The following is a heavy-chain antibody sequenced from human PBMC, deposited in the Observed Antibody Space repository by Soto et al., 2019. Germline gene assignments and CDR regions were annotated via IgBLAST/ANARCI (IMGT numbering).Heavy chain of an antibody. CDR1: GFTFSDHY. CDR2: TRNKANSYTT. D-gene: IGHD1-1*01. V-gene: IGHV3-72*01. CDR3: ARDAGLETDY. J-gene: IGHJ4*02. Sequence: PGGSLRLSCAASGFTFSDHYMDWVRQAPGKGLEWVGRTRNKANSYTTEYAASVKGRFTISRDDSKNSLYLQMNSLKTEDTAVYYCARDAGLETDYWGQGTLVTVSS.